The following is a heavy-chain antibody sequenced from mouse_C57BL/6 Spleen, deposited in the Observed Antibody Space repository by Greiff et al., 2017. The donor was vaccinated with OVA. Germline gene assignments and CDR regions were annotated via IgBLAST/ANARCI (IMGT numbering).Heavy chain of an antibody. CDR1: GSPFTRFFH. V-gene: IGHV3-1*01. J-gene: IGHJ1*03. Sequence: EVQLVESGPGMVNPSPSLPLPSTAPGSPFTRFFHWLWIRLFPENKRECMGYISYSGSTNYNPPLKSRISITHYTSKNHFFLKLNSVTTEDTATYYCARDCDGYYGYFDVWGTGTTVTVSS. D-gene: IGHD2-3*01. CDR3: ARDCDGYYGYFDV. CDR2: ISYSGST.